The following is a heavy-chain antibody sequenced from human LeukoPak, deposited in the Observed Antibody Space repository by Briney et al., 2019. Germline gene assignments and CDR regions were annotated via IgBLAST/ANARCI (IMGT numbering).Heavy chain of an antibody. V-gene: IGHV1-8*01. CDR2: MNPNSGNT. CDR3: ARRVSHYYGSGTDNWFDP. J-gene: IGHJ5*02. D-gene: IGHD3-10*01. Sequence: ASVKVSCKASGYTFTSYDINWVRQATGQGLEWMGWMNPNSGNTGYAQKFQGRVTMTRNTSISTAYMELSSLRSEDTAVYYCARRVSHYYGSGTDNWFDPWGQGTLVTVST. CDR1: GYTFTSYD.